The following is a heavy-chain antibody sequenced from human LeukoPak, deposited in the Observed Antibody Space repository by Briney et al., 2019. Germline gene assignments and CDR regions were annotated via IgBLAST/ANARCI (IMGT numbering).Heavy chain of an antibody. V-gene: IGHV1-2*02. J-gene: IGHJ5*02. CDR2: INPNSGGT. Sequence: SVKVSCKASGYTFTAYYMHWVRQAPGQGLEWMGWINPNSGGTNYAQKFQGRVTMTRDTSISTAYMELSRLTSDDTAVYYCARDRYCSGGSCYRWFDHWGQGTLVTVSS. D-gene: IGHD2-15*01. CDR1: GYTFTAYY. CDR3: ARDRYCSGGSCYRWFDH.